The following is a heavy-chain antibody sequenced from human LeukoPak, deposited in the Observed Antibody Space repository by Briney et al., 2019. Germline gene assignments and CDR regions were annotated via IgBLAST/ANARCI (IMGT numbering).Heavy chain of an antibody. CDR1: GYTPRNSG. V-gene: IGHV1-18*01. CDR3: AREQYYDFWSGSWDY. CDR2: IRTDNGNT. D-gene: IGHD3-3*01. Sequence: ASMKVSCKASGYTPRNSGTSWVRHGPEQRLEWRGWIRTDNGNTDYAENFQSTVTMTTDTSTNTVYMQLRSLRSDDTAVYYCAREQYYDFWSGSWDYWGQGTLVTVSS. J-gene: IGHJ4*02.